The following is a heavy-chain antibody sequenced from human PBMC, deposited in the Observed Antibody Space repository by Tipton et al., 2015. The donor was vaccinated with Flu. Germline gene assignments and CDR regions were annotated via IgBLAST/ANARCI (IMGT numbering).Heavy chain of an antibody. D-gene: IGHD2/OR15-2a*01. J-gene: IGHJ4*02. CDR1: GYTFSSFY. CDR2: INPNNGEA. Sequence: VQLVQSGGELRKPGASVTVSCKASGYTFSSFYINWVRQAPGQGLEWLGWINPNNGEAGFAQRFQGRVSMTTDTSTTTVYMELRSLRSDDTAMYFCAVVSPYGHWGQGTLVTVSS. CDR3: AVVSPYGH. V-gene: IGHV1-18*01.